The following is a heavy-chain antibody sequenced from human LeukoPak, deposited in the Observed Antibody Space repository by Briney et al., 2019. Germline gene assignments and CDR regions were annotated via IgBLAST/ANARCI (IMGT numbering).Heavy chain of an antibody. D-gene: IGHD5-12*01. CDR3: ARDRQGGYESFDY. J-gene: IGHJ4*02. CDR2: IIPIFGTA. Sequence: ASVKVSSEASRGTFRGYAISWVRQAPGQGREWMGGIIPIFGTANYAQKFQGRVTITADKSTSTAYMELSSLRSEDTAVYYCARDRQGGYESFDYWGQGTLVTVSS. V-gene: IGHV1-69*06. CDR1: RGTFRGYA.